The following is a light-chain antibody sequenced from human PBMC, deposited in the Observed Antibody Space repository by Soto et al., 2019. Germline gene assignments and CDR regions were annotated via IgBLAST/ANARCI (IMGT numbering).Light chain of an antibody. J-gene: IGKJ1*01. CDR1: QSVSSY. Sequence: EIVLTQSPATLSLSPGERDTLSCRASQSVSSYLAWYQQKPGQAPRLLIYDASNRATGIPARFSGSGSGTDFTLTISSLEPEDFAVYYCQQRSNWPPTWTFGQGTKV. CDR3: QQRSNWPPTWT. CDR2: DAS. V-gene: IGKV3-11*01.